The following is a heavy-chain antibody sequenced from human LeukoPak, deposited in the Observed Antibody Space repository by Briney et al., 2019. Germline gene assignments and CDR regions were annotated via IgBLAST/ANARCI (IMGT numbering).Heavy chain of an antibody. CDR1: GFTFSSFA. Sequence: PGGSLRLSCAASGFTFSSFAMNWVRQAPGKGLEGVSAISISGGDTYYADSVKGRFTISRDNSKNTLYLQMNSLRAEDTAVYYCARQHRYCSDGSCYFDYWGQGTLVSVSS. CDR3: ARQHRYCSDGSCYFDY. D-gene: IGHD2-15*01. CDR2: ISISGGDT. J-gene: IGHJ4*02. V-gene: IGHV3-23*01.